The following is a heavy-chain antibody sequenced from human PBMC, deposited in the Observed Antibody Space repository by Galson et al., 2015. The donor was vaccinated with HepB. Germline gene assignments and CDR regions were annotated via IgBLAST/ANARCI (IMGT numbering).Heavy chain of an antibody. V-gene: IGHV1-8*01. D-gene: IGHD5-18*01. CDR2: ANPNNGNT. CDR3: ARVALYSSGYGRGRWFDS. CDR1: GYTFTSYD. J-gene: IGHJ5*01. Sequence: SVKVSCKASGYTFTSYDINWVRQATGQGLEWMGWANPNNGNTGYAQKFQGRVTMTRDTSISTAYMELSSLTSEDTAVYYCARVALYSSGYGRGRWFDSWGQGTLVTVSS.